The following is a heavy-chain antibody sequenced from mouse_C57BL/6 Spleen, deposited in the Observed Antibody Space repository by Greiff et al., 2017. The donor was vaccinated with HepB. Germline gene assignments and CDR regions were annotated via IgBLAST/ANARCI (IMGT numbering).Heavy chain of an antibody. CDR3: LYYDYQSFAY. D-gene: IGHD2-4*01. CDR2: ISNGGGST. CDR1: GFTFSDYY. Sequence: EVKLVESGGGLVQPGGSLKLSCAASGFTFSDYYMYWVRQTPEKRLEWVAYISNGGGSTYYPDTVKGRFTISRDNAKNTLYLQMSRLKSEDTAMYYCLYYDYQSFAYWGQGTLVTVSA. J-gene: IGHJ3*01. V-gene: IGHV5-12*01.